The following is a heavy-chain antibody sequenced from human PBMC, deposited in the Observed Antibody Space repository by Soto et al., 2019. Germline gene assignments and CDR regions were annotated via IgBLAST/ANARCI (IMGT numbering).Heavy chain of an antibody. CDR3: ARDLPAAILPNWYFDL. D-gene: IGHD2-2*01. V-gene: IGHV4-30-4*01. CDR1: GGSISSGDYY. CDR2: IYYSGST. Sequence: QVQLQESGPGLVKPSQTLSLTCTVSGGSISSGDYYWSWIRQPPGKGLEWIGYIYYSGSTYYNPSLKSRVTISVDTSKNQFSLKLSSVTAADTAVYYCARDLPAAILPNWYFDLWGRGTLVTVSS. J-gene: IGHJ2*01.